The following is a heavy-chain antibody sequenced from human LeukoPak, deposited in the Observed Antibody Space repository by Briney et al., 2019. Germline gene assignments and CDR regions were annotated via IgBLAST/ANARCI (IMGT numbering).Heavy chain of an antibody. Sequence: SETLSLTCAVYGGSFSGYYWAWIRQPPGKGLEWIGSIYYGGSTYYNPSLKSRVTISADTSKNQFSLKLSSVTAADTAVYFCARRVIVATIDYWGQGTLVTVSS. CDR1: GGSFSGYY. J-gene: IGHJ4*02. CDR3: ARRVIVATIDY. V-gene: IGHV4-39*01. CDR2: IYYGGST. D-gene: IGHD5-12*01.